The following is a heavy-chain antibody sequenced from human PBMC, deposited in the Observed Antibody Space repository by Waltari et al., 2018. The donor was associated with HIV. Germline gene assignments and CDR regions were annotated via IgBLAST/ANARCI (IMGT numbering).Heavy chain of an antibody. CDR3: GTEEVYGSGSYVEY. CDR2: SKSKSDAGTA. J-gene: IGHJ4*02. CDR1: GFTFSNAW. D-gene: IGHD3-10*01. V-gene: IGHV3-15*01. Sequence: EVHLVESGGHFVKPGGGLSLSCAASGFTFSNAWVTGVCQAPGKGVERVGRSKSKSDAGTADYAPVVKGRFIISRNDSTNTLFLQMNSLKTEATAVYYCGTEEVYGSGSYVEYWGQGTLLSVSA.